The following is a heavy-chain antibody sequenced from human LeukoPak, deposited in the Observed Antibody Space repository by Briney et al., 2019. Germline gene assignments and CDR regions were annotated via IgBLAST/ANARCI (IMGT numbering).Heavy chain of an antibody. CDR2: ISYDGSNK. CDR3: ARGVRIAVADNIDY. CDR1: GFTFRSYA. D-gene: IGHD6-19*01. V-gene: IGHV3-30*04. J-gene: IGHJ4*02. Sequence: GGSLRLSCAASGFTFRSYAMHWVRQAPGKGLEWEAAISYDGSNKKYADSVKGRFTISRDNSKNTLYLQMNSLRAEDTAVYYCARGVRIAVADNIDYWGRGTLVTVSS.